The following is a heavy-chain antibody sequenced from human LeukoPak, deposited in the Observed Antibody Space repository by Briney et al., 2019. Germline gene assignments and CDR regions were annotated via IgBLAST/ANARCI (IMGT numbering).Heavy chain of an antibody. D-gene: IGHD3-22*01. CDR2: IYYRGST. CDR1: GGSISSYY. Sequence: SETLSLTCTVSGGSISSYYWSWIRQPPGKGLEWIGYIYYRGSTNYNPSLKSRVTISVDTSKNQFSLKLSSVTAADTAVYYCARHEYYYDSRHAFDIWGQGTMVTVSS. J-gene: IGHJ3*02. V-gene: IGHV4-59*08. CDR3: ARHEYYYDSRHAFDI.